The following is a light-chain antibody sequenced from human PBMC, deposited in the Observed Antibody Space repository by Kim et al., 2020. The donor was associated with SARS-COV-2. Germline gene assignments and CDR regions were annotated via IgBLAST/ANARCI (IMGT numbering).Light chain of an antibody. CDR1: QSVLYSSNNKNY. CDR2: WAS. V-gene: IGKV4-1*01. Sequence: DIVMTQSPDSLAVSLGERATINCQSSQSVLYSSNNKNYLAWYQQKPGQPPKLLIYWASTRESGVPDRFSGRGSGTDFTLAISSLQAEDVAVYYCQQYCSSPYTFGQGTKLEI. J-gene: IGKJ2*01. CDR3: QQYCSSPYT.